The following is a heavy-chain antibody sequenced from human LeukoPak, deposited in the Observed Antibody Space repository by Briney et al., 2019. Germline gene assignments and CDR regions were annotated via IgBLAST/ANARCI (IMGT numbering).Heavy chain of an antibody. CDR1: GCTFTSYY. J-gene: IGHJ3*02. Sequence: ASVKVSCKASGCTFTSYYMHWVRQAPGQGLEWMGIINPSGGSTSYAQKFQGRVTMTRDMSTSTVYMELSSLRSEDTAVYYCARPRWELPLGWSDAFDIWGQGTMVTVSS. CDR2: INPSGGST. V-gene: IGHV1-46*01. D-gene: IGHD1-26*01. CDR3: ARPRWELPLGWSDAFDI.